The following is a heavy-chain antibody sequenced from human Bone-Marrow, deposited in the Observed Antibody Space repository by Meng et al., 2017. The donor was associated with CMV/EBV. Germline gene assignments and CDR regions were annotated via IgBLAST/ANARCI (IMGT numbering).Heavy chain of an antibody. CDR3: ARGLSPDFWSGYQVYGMDI. CDR1: GFTFSSYA. V-gene: IGHV3-30-3*01. D-gene: IGHD3-3*01. J-gene: IGHJ6*02. CDR2: ISYDGSNK. Sequence: GGSLRLSCAASGFTFSSYAMHWVRQAPGKGLEWVAVISYDGSNKYYADSEKGRFTISRDNSKNTLYLQMNSLRAEVTAVYYCARGLSPDFWSGYQVYGMDIWGQGTTVTVSS.